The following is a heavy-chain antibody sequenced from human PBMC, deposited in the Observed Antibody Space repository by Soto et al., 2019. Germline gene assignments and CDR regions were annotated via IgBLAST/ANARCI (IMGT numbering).Heavy chain of an antibody. V-gene: IGHV4-30-2*01. CDR3: ARGLAVRGSYGLDV. D-gene: IGHD3-10*01. CDR2: IYHSGIT. J-gene: IGHJ6*02. Sequence: QLQLQESGSGLVKPSQTLSLTCAVSGASISSGGSSWRWIRQAPGTALEWIGYIYHSGITNYNPSLKSRVTISVDESQNQFSLSLSFVTAADTAVYYCARGLAVRGSYGLDVWGQGTTVTVSS. CDR1: GASISSGGSS.